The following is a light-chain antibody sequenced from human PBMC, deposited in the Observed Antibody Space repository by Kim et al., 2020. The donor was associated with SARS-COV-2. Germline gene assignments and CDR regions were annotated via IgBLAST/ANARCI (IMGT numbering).Light chain of an antibody. CDR1: QSVTSD. CDR3: QQRHAWPVT. Sequence: LSQGERATLSCRASQSVTSDLAWYQQKSGQAPRLLIYDASNRATGVPARFSGSGSGTDFSLTISSLEPEDFAVYYCQQRHAWPVTFGQGTRLEIK. V-gene: IGKV3-11*01. J-gene: IGKJ5*01. CDR2: DAS.